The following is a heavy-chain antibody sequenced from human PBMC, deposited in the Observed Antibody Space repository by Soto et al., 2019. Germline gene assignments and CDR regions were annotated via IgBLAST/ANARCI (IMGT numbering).Heavy chain of an antibody. Sequence: ESGGGVVQPGRSLRLSCAASGFTFSSYAMHWVRQAPGKGLEWVAVISYDGSNKYYADSVKGRFTISRDNSKNTLYLQMNSLRAEDTAVYYCAKSQIVVVPAAPDANYYYYYGMDVWGQGTTVTVSS. J-gene: IGHJ6*02. CDR3: AKSQIVVVPAAPDANYYYYYGMDV. D-gene: IGHD2-2*01. CDR2: ISYDGSNK. CDR1: GFTFSSYA. V-gene: IGHV3-30-3*02.